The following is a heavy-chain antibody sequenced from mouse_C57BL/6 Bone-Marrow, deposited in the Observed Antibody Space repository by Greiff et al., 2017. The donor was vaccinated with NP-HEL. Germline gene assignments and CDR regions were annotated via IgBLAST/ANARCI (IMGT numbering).Heavy chain of an antibody. V-gene: IGHV1-66*01. CDR1: GYSFTSYY. J-gene: IGHJ4*01. CDR2: IYPGSGNT. D-gene: IGHD1-1*01. CDR3: AREIRTTVVRAMDY. Sequence: QVQLQQSGPELVKPGASVKISCKASGYSFTSYYIHWVKQRPGQGLEWIGWIYPGSGNTKYNEKFKGKATLTADTSSSTAYMQLSSLTSEDSAVYYCAREIRTTVVRAMDYWGQGTSVTVSS.